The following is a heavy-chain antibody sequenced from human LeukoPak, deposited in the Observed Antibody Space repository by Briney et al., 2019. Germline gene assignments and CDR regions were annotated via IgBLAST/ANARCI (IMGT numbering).Heavy chain of an antibody. CDR2: ISGNNGNT. CDR3: SRTKKSVAASFNWFDP. V-gene: IGHV1-18*01. Sequence: ASVKVSCKASGYTFTSFGISWVRQAPGQGLEWMGWISGNNGNTNYVQKFQGRVTMTTDTSTSTAYMELRSLRSDDAAVYYCSRTKKSVAASFNWFDPWGQGTLVTVSS. CDR1: GYTFTSFG. D-gene: IGHD6-19*01. J-gene: IGHJ5*02.